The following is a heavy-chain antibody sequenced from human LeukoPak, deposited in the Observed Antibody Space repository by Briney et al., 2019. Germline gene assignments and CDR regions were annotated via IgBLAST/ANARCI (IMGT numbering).Heavy chain of an antibody. CDR1: GYTFTSYY. D-gene: IGHD3-10*01. V-gene: IGHV1-8*02. Sequence: ASVKVSCKASGYTFTSYYMHWVRQATGQGLEWMGWMNPNSGNTGYAQKFQGRVTMTRNTSISTAYMELSSLRSEDTAVYYCARAFITMVRGVIIPYGMDVWGQGTTVTVSS. CDR2: MNPNSGNT. CDR3: ARAFITMVRGVIIPYGMDV. J-gene: IGHJ6*02.